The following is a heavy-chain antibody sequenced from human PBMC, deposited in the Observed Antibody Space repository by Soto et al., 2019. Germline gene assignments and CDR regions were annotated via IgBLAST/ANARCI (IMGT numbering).Heavy chain of an antibody. Sequence: QVQLVESGGGMVQPGRSLRLSCAASGFTFSSYAMHWVRQAPGKGLEWVAVISYDGSNKYYADSVKGRFTISRDNSKNTLYLQMNSLRAEDTAVYYCAREVVVVVPAAMDYWGQGTLVTVSS. J-gene: IGHJ4*02. CDR1: GFTFSSYA. D-gene: IGHD2-2*01. CDR3: AREVVVVVPAAMDY. CDR2: ISYDGSNK. V-gene: IGHV3-30-3*01.